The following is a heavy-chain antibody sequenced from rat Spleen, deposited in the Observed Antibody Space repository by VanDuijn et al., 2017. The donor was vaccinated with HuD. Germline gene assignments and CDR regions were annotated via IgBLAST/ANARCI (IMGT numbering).Heavy chain of an antibody. CDR2: IWSGGST. CDR1: GFSLTSTG. D-gene: IGHD1-12*02. Sequence: QLHLKQAGPGVLYPSQTLSLTCTVYGFSLTSTGVFWVRQPPGKGLDWMGTIWSGGSTDYNSALKSRLSISRDTSKSQVFLKMNSLQTEDTATYYCARSDYDGTYYYGWFAYWGQGTLVTVSS. J-gene: IGHJ3*01. V-gene: IGHV2-1*01. CDR3: ARSDYDGTYYYGWFAY.